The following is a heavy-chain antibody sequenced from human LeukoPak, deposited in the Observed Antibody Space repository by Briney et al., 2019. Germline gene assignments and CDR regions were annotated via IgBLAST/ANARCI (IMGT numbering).Heavy chain of an antibody. CDR1: GGSISSYY. Sequence: SETLSLTCTVSGGSISSYYWSWIRQTAGKGLEWIGRIYTSGSTNYNPSLKSRVTMSVDTSKNQFSLKLSSVTAADTAVYYCARGDSSGYYNDAFDIWGQGTMVTVSS. D-gene: IGHD3-22*01. CDR2: IYTSGST. CDR3: ARGDSSGYYNDAFDI. V-gene: IGHV4-4*07. J-gene: IGHJ3*02.